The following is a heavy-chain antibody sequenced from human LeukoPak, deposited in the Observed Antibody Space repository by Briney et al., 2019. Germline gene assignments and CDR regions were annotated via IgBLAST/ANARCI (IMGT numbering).Heavy chain of an antibody. D-gene: IGHD2-21*02. CDR1: GFTFSSYA. J-gene: IGHJ4*02. V-gene: IGHV3-64D*09. CDR3: VTGPGLRIVVVTRFDY. CDR2: ISSNGGST. Sequence: GGSLRLSCTASGFTFSSYAMHWVRQAPGKGLEYVSAISSNGGSTYYADSVKGRFTISRDNSKNTLYLQMSSLRAEDTAVYYCVTGPGLRIVVVTRFDYWGQGTLVAVSS.